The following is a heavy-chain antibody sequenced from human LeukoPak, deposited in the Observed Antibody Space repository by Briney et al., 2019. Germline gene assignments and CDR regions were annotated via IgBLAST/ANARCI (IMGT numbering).Heavy chain of an antibody. J-gene: IGHJ4*02. CDR3: VRDKRQAHDYGGYGEFDY. V-gene: IGHV4-59*01. CDR2: IYYSGST. Sequence: SETLSLTCTVSGGSISSYYWSWIRQPPGKGLEWIGYIYYSGSTNYTPSLKSRVTISVDTSKNQFSLKLSSVTAADTAVYYCVRDKRQAHDYGGYGEFDYWGQGTLVTVSS. D-gene: IGHD4-17*01. CDR1: GGSISSYY.